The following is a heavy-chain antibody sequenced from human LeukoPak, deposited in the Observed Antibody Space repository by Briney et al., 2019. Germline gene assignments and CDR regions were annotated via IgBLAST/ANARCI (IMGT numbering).Heavy chain of an antibody. V-gene: IGHV3-48*02. CDR3: ARDSRGYSYGFFDY. Sequence: PGGSLRLSCAASAFPFSSYSMNWVRQAPGKGLEWVSYISSSGSPIFYADSVKGRFSITRDNVKNSLYLEMDSLRDEDSAVYYCARDSRGYSYGFFDYWGLGTLVTVSS. D-gene: IGHD5-18*01. CDR1: AFPFSSYS. CDR2: ISSSGSPI. J-gene: IGHJ4*02.